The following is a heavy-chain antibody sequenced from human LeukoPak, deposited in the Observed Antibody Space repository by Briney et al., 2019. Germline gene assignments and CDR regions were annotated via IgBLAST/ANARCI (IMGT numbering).Heavy chain of an antibody. CDR2: SIPLFGKA. CDR3: ARDVADESSGYYSS. Sequence: GSSAKVSCKASGGTFSSYSVNWVRQAPGQGLEWMGGSIPLFGKANYAQKFQGRVTMTTDESTRTAFMELSGLTSQDTAVYYCARDVADESSGYYSSWGQGTVVIVSS. D-gene: IGHD3-22*01. J-gene: IGHJ4*02. V-gene: IGHV1-69*05. CDR1: GGTFSSYS.